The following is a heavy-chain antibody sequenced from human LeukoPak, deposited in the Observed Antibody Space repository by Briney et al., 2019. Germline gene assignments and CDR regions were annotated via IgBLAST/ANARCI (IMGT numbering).Heavy chain of an antibody. CDR1: GGSISSSSYY. CDR2: IYYSGST. J-gene: IGHJ5*01. Sequence: PSETLSLTCTVSGGSISSSSYYWGWIRQPPGKGLEWIGSIYYSGSTYYNPSLKSRVTISVDTSKNQFSLKLSSVTAADTAVYYCARQQDSVYGTVGWFDSWGQGTLVTVSS. D-gene: IGHD4-17*01. CDR3: ARQQDSVYGTVGWFDS. V-gene: IGHV4-39*01.